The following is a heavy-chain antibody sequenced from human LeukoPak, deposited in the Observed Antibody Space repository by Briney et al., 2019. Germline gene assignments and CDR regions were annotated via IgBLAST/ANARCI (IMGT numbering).Heavy chain of an antibody. J-gene: IGHJ4*02. CDR1: GGSTGSSSYY. CDR2: IYYSGST. Sequence: SETLSLTCTVSGGSTGSSSYYWGWIRQPPGKGLEWIGSIYYSGSTYYNPSLKSRVTISVDTSKNQFSLKLSSVTAADTAVYYCARVGYSSSWYYFDYWGQGTLVTVSS. CDR3: ARVGYSSSWYYFDY. V-gene: IGHV4-39*07. D-gene: IGHD6-13*01.